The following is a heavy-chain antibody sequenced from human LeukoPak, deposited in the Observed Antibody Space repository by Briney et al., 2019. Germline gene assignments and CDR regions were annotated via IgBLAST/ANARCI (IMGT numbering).Heavy chain of an antibody. CDR3: ARVSRYYDYVWGSYHYIFDY. J-gene: IGHJ4*02. CDR1: GYTFTSYG. CDR2: ISAYNGNT. Sequence: ASVKVSCKASGYTFTSYGISWVRQAPRQGLEWMGWISAYNGNTNSAQKLQGRVTMTTDTSTSTAYMELRSLRSDDTAVYYCARVSRYYDYVWGSYHYIFDYWGQGTLVTVSS. V-gene: IGHV1-18*01. D-gene: IGHD3-16*02.